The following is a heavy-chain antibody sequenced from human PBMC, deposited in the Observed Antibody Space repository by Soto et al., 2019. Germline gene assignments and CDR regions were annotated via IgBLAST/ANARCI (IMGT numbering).Heavy chain of an antibody. CDR1: GFSFRNYA. V-gene: IGHV3-23*01. CDR2: LTGSSSNI. Sequence: EVPLLESGGGLVQPGWSLRLSCAASGFSFRNYAMSWVRQAPGKGREMISTLTGSSSNIYYADSVKGRFAISRDNSRNTLYLQMNSLTAKHTPVYYCANGRATYGLLTHDYWGQGTRVTVAS. J-gene: IGHJ4*02. CDR3: ANGRATYGLLTHDY. D-gene: IGHD1-26*01.